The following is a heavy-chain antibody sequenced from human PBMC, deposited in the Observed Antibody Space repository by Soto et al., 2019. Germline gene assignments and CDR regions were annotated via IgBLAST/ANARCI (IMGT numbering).Heavy chain of an antibody. V-gene: IGHV3-33*01. J-gene: IGHJ3*02. CDR3: ARDTRMAPFDI. Sequence: PGGSLRLSCAASGFIFSPYGIHWVRQAPGKGLEWVALIRNDGSDKYYAESVTGRFTISRDNSKNTVYLQMNSLRAEDTALYFCARDTRMAPFDIWGQGTMVTVSS. CDR1: GFIFSPYG. CDR2: IRNDGSDK.